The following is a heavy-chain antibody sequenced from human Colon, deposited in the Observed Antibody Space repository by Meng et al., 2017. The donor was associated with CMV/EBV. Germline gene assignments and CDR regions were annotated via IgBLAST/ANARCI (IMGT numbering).Heavy chain of an antibody. CDR1: GTSISSQY. D-gene: IGHD3-3*01. Sequence: SETLSLTCTISGTSISSQYWSWIRQAPGKGLEWIGFIYHSGITTYNPSLESRVTMSVDMSKNDFSLRLDAVTAAATAVYFCARTLWCGYFYGLDVWGPGTTVTVSS. CDR3: ARTLWCGYFYGLDV. CDR2: IYHSGIT. V-gene: IGHV4-59*11. J-gene: IGHJ6*02.